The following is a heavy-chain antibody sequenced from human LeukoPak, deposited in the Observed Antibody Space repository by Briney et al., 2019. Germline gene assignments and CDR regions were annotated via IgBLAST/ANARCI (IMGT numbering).Heavy chain of an antibody. CDR1: GFTLSSYE. D-gene: IGHD3-22*01. CDR3: ARNFGGGDSSGPYY. CDR2: ISYSGSSI. Sequence: PGGSLRLSCAASGFTLSSYEMNWVRQAPGKRLEWVSYISYSGSSIYYADSVQGRFTISRDNAKNSLYLQVNSLRAEDTALYYCARNFGGGDSSGPYYWGQGTLVTVSS. J-gene: IGHJ4*02. V-gene: IGHV3-48*03.